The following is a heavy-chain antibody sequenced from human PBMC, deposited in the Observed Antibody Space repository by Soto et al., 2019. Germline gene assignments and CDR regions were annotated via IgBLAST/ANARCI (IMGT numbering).Heavy chain of an antibody. J-gene: IGHJ5*02. V-gene: IGHV5-10-1*01. CDR2: IDPRDSYV. D-gene: IGHD2-2*01. Sequence: LKISCTGFGNTFSTFWISWVRQKPGKGLEWMGRIDPRDSYVNYSPAFQGHVTISADKSISTAYLQWGSLKASDTAMYYCARLYCTTSTCDRWVDPWGQGTLVTVSS. CDR3: ARLYCTTSTCDRWVDP. CDR1: GNTFSTFW.